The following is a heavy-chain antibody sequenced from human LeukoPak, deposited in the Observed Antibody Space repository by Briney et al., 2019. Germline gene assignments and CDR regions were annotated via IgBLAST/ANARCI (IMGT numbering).Heavy chain of an antibody. CDR3: ARTIGSGSSRYAFDI. CDR2: INHSGST. V-gene: IGHV4-34*01. D-gene: IGHD1-26*01. CDR1: GGSFSGYY. Sequence: SETLSLTCAVYGGSFSGYYWSWIRQPPGKGLEWIGEINHSGSTNYNPSLKSRVTISVDTSKNQFSLKLSSVTAADTAVYYCARTIGSGSSRYAFDIWGQGTMVTVSS. J-gene: IGHJ3*02.